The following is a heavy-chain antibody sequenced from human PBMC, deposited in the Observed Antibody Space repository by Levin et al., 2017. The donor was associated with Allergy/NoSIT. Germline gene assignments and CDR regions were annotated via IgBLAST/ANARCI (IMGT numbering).Heavy chain of an antibody. Sequence: AASVKVSCKASGYTFTGYYMHWVRQAPGQGLEWMGWINPNSGGTNYAQKFQGRVTMTRDTSISTAYMELSRLRSDDTAVYYCARDRSVRDPIRAAEYFQHWGQGTLVTVSS. CDR2: INPNSGGT. V-gene: IGHV1-2*02. CDR1: GYTFTGYY. CDR3: ARDRSVRDPIRAAEYFQH. J-gene: IGHJ1*01.